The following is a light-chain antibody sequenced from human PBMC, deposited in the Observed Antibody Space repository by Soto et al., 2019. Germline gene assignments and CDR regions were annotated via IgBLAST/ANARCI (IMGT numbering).Light chain of an antibody. CDR3: QQSFNTPVT. Sequence: DIQMTQSPSSVSASVGDRVTITCRASQGISNWLAWYQQKPGKAPKVLVSIVSSLQSGVPSRFSASGSGTDFTHTINSLQPEDFATYYCQQSFNTPVTFGQGTRLEIK. CDR1: QGISNW. V-gene: IGKV1-12*01. J-gene: IGKJ5*01. CDR2: IVS.